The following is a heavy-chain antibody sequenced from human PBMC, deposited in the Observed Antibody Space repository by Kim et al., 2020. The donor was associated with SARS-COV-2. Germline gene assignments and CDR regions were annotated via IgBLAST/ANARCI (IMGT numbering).Heavy chain of an antibody. CDR3: AKNRGGTYLSYSFDY. CDR1: GFTFGTYA. CDR2: LGSSGRST. J-gene: IGHJ4*01. V-gene: IGHV3-23*01. D-gene: IGHD1-26*01. Sequence: GGSLRLSCAASGFTFGTYAMTWVRQAPGKGLEWVSTLGSSGRSTYYADSVKGRFTISRDISKNTLYLQMNNLRAEDTAVYYCAKNRGGTYLSYSFDYRG.